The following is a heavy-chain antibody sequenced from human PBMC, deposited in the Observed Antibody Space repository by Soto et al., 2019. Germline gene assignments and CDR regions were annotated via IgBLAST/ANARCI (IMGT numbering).Heavy chain of an antibody. J-gene: IGHJ3*02. CDR1: GASISTSY. Sequence: SETLSLTCTVSGASISTSYWSWIRQSAGKGLEWIGYVHYSGSTNYNPSLKSRVTISVDTSNNQFSLKVKSVNAADTAVYYCAIGYYDSRGQSNTFDIWGQGTKVTVSS. V-gene: IGHV4-59*01. D-gene: IGHD3-22*01. CDR2: VHYSGST. CDR3: AIGYYDSRGQSNTFDI.